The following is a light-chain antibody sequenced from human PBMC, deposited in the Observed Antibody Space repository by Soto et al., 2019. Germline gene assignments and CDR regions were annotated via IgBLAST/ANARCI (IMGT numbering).Light chain of an antibody. CDR2: KAS. CDR1: QSISSW. Sequence: DIQMTQSPSTLSASVGDRVTITCRASQSISSWLAWYQQKPGKAPNLLIYKASSLESGVPSRFSGSGSETEFTLTISSLQPDDVATYYCQQYTNYPLTFGGGTKVDIK. J-gene: IGKJ4*01. V-gene: IGKV1-5*03. CDR3: QQYTNYPLT.